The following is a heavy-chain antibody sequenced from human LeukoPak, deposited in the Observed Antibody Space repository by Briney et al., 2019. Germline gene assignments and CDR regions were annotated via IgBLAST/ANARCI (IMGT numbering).Heavy chain of an antibody. Sequence: GGSLRLSCAASGFTFSDWSMNWVRQAPGKGLEWVSFISNDNDKMYYADSVRGRFTISRDNAKNSLYLEMNSLKIEDTALYYCARKVGKYSGWYNYWGQGTLVTVSS. CDR3: ARKVGKYSGWYNY. D-gene: IGHD6-19*01. V-gene: IGHV3-21*01. J-gene: IGHJ4*02. CDR2: ISNDNDKM. CDR1: GFTFSDWS.